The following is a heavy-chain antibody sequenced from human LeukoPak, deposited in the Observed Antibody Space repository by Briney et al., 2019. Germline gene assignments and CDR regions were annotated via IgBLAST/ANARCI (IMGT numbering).Heavy chain of an antibody. CDR1: GGSISSYC. V-gene: IGHV4-59*01. J-gene: IGHJ4*02. Sequence: SETLSLTCTVSGGSISSYCWSWIRQPPGKGLEWIGYIYYSGSTNYNPSLKSRVTISVDTSKNQFSLKLSSVTAADTAVYYCARAGSGYYQHFDYWGQGTLVTVSS. CDR3: ARAGSGYYQHFDY. D-gene: IGHD3-22*01. CDR2: IYYSGST.